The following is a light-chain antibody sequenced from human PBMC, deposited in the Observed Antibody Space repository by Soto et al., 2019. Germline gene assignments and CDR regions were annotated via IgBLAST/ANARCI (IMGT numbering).Light chain of an antibody. Sequence: EVVLTQSPVTLSVSPGERATLSCRASQSVSNNLAWYQQKPGQAPRLLIYGASTRATGIPARFSGSGSGTELTLTIISRQSEDFAGYYCQQYKNGYTFGQGTKLEIK. CDR1: QSVSNN. CDR2: GAS. V-gene: IGKV3-15*01. J-gene: IGKJ2*01. CDR3: QQYKNGYT.